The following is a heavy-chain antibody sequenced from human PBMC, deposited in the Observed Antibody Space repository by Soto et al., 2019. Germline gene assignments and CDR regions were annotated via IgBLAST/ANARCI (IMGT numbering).Heavy chain of an antibody. V-gene: IGHV4-30-4*01. CDR3: GTFGGNYVLLDY. Sequence: PSETLSLTCTVSGGSISSGDYYWSLIRQPPGKGLEWIGYIYYSGSTYYNPSLKSRVTISVDTSKNQFSLKLSSVTAADTAVYYWGTFGGNYVLLDYWGQGNEGPVSS. J-gene: IGHJ4*02. CDR2: IYYSGST. D-gene: IGHD3-10*02. CDR1: GGSISSGDYY.